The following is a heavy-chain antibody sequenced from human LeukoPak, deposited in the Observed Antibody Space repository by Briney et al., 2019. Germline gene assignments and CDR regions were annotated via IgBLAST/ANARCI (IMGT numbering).Heavy chain of an antibody. J-gene: IGHJ4*02. CDR2: SNHSGST. D-gene: IGHD2-2*01. Sequence: SETLSLTCAVYGGSFSGYYWSWIRQPPGKGLEWIGESNHSGSTNYNPSLKSRVTISVDTSKNQFSLKLSSVTAADTAVYYCARGWSHQLLRRFDYWGQGTLVTVSS. CDR1: GGSFSGYY. V-gene: IGHV4-34*01. CDR3: ARGWSHQLLRRFDY.